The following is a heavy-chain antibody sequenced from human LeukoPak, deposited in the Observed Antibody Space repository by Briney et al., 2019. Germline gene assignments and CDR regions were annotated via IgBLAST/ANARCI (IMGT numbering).Heavy chain of an antibody. V-gene: IGHV3-11*01. CDR3: AREIEMATKRDFDY. CDR2: ISSSGSTI. CDR1: GFTFSDYY. Sequence: KAWGSLRLSCAASGFTFSDYYMSWIRQAPGKGLEWVSYISSSGSTIYYADSVKGRFTISRDNAKNSLYLQMNSLRAEDTAVYYCAREIEMATKRDFDYWGQGTLVTVSS. J-gene: IGHJ4*02. D-gene: IGHD5-24*01.